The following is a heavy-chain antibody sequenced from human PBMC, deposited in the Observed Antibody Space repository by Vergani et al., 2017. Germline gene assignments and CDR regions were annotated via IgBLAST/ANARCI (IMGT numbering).Heavy chain of an antibody. J-gene: IGHJ6*02. CDR3: ARDVTAAAGLYYYYGMDV. CDR1: GGTFSSYA. Sequence: QVQLVQSGAEVKKPGASVKVSCKASGGTFSSYAISWVRQAPGQGLEWMGRIIPILGIANYAQKFQGGVTITADKSTSTAYMELSSLRAEDTAVYYCARDVTAAAGLYYYYGMDVWGQGTTVTVSS. CDR2: IIPILGIA. V-gene: IGHV1-69*04. D-gene: IGHD6-13*01.